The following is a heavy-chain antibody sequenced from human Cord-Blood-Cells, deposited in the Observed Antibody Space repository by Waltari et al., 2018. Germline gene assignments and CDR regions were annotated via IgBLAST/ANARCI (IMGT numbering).Heavy chain of an antibody. V-gene: IGHV3-53*01. Sequence: EVQLVESGGGLIQPGGSLRLSCAASGFTVCRKSMSWVRQAPGKGLEWVSVIYSGGSTYYADSVKGRFTISRDNSKNTLYLQMNSLRAEDTAVYYCARYCSSTSCYFDYWGQGTLVTVSS. CDR3: ARYCSSTSCYFDY. D-gene: IGHD2-2*01. CDR1: GFTVCRKS. J-gene: IGHJ4*02. CDR2: IYSGGST.